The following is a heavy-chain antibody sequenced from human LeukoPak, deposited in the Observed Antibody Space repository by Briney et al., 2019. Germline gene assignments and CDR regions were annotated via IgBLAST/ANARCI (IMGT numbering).Heavy chain of an antibody. CDR3: ARGINGPAAAGTPYFDY. V-gene: IGHV3-48*04. Sequence: GGSLRLSCAASGFTFSSYSMNWVRQAPGKGLEWVSYISSSSSTIYYADSVKGRFTISRDNAKNSLYLQMNSLRAEDTAVYYCARGINGPAAAGTPYFDYWGQGTLVTVSS. D-gene: IGHD6-13*01. CDR2: ISSSSSTI. CDR1: GFTFSSYS. J-gene: IGHJ4*02.